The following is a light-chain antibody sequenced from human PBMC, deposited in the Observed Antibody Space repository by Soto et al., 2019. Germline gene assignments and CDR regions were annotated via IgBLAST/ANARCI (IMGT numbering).Light chain of an antibody. V-gene: IGKV1-5*03. CDR2: KAS. Sequence: DIQMTQSPSTLSASLGDRVTITFRASQNINSWLSWYQQKPGKAPNLLIYKASTLKSGVPSRFSGSGSGTEFTLTISSLQPDDFATYYCQHYNSYSEAFGQGTKVDI. CDR3: QHYNSYSEA. CDR1: QNINSW. J-gene: IGKJ1*01.